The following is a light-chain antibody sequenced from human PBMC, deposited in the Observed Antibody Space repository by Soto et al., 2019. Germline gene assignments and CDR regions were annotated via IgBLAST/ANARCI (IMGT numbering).Light chain of an antibody. CDR2: DVS. Sequence: QSALTQPRSVSGSPGQSVTISCTGTSSDVGAYNYVSWYQQHPGKAPKVMIYDVSKRPSGVPDRFSGSKSGNTASLTISGLQAGDEADYYCCSYAGSYTWVFGGGTKLTVL. CDR1: SSDVGAYNY. CDR3: CSYAGSYTWV. J-gene: IGLJ3*02. V-gene: IGLV2-11*01.